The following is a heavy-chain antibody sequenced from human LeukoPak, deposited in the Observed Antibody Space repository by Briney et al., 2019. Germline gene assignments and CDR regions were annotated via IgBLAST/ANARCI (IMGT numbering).Heavy chain of an antibody. CDR1: GFTFSSYA. J-gene: IGHJ4*02. D-gene: IGHD3-9*01. CDR2: ISGSGGST. Sequence: GGSLRLSCAASGFTFSSYAMSWVRQAPGKGLEWVSAISGSGGSTYYADSVKGRSTISRDNSKNTLYLQMNSLRAEDTAVYYCAKVKYDILTGSLDYWGQGTLVTVSS. V-gene: IGHV3-23*01. CDR3: AKVKYDILTGSLDY.